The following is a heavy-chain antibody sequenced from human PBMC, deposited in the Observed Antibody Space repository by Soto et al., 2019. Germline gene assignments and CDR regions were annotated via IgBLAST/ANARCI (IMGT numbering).Heavy chain of an antibody. CDR3: ATDGATGFWNNGVWHKKTI. J-gene: IGHJ4*02. V-gene: IGHV3-15*01. CDR1: GFAFTNAW. CDR2: IKSKTSGGTT. D-gene: IGHD2-8*01. Sequence: VQLVESGGGLVKPGGSMRISCAASGFAFTNAWMSWVRQAPGKGLEWVGRIKSKTSGGTTDYAAPVKGRFTISRDDSTNTLYLQRHSLKSEDSAVYYCATDGATGFWNNGVWHKKTIWGQGTLVVVSS.